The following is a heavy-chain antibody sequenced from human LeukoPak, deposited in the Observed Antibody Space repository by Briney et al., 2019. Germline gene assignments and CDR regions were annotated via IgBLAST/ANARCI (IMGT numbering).Heavy chain of an antibody. CDR3: ARDVAAAGTLYYYGMDV. V-gene: IGHV3-30-3*01. D-gene: IGHD6-13*01. CDR1: GFTFSSYA. J-gene: IGHJ6*02. CDR2: ISYDGSNK. Sequence: GGSLRLSCAASGFTFSSYAMHWVRQAPGKGLEWVAVISYDGSNKYYADSVKGRSTISRDNSKNTLYLQMNSLRAEDTAVYYCARDVAAAGTLYYYGMDVWGQGTTVTVSS.